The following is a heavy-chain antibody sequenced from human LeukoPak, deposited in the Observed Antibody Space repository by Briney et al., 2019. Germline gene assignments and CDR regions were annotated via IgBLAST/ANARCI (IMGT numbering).Heavy chain of an antibody. Sequence: KPSETLSLTCSVSGGSISDYYWSWIRQPPGKGLEWIGYIYYSGSTNYNPSLKSRVTISVDTSKNQFSLKLSSVTAADTAVYYCARDAAVAGTPLYYYYYGMDVWGQGTTVTVSS. V-gene: IGHV4-59*01. D-gene: IGHD6-19*01. CDR3: ARDAAVAGTPLYYYYYGMDV. CDR1: GGSISDYY. CDR2: IYYSGST. J-gene: IGHJ6*02.